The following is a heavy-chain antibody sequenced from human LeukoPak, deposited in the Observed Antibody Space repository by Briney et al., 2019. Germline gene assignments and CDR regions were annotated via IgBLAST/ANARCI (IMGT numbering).Heavy chain of an antibody. V-gene: IGHV3-9*01. CDR1: GFKFNDYA. J-gene: IGHJ4*02. D-gene: IGHD4-17*01. Sequence: GGSLRLSCVASGFKFNDYAMHWVRQAPGKGLEWVSGLSWHSGSIGYADSVKGRFIISRDNAKNSLYLEMNSLRAEDTALYHCARDLDYGLDYWGQGTLVTVSS. CDR3: ARDLDYGLDY. CDR2: LSWHSGSI.